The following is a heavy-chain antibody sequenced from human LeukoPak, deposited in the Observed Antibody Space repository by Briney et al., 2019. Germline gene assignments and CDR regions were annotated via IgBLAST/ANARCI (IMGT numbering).Heavy chain of an antibody. J-gene: IGHJ4*02. D-gene: IGHD4-17*01. CDR1: GGSLSGYY. CDR2: INHSGST. Sequence: SETLSLTRAVYGGSLSGYYWSWIRQPPGKGLEWIGEINHSGSTDYNPSLKSRVTISVDTSKNQFSLQLSSVTAADTVVYFCARIPYGDYQFDYWGQGTLVTVSS. V-gene: IGHV4-34*01. CDR3: ARIPYGDYQFDY.